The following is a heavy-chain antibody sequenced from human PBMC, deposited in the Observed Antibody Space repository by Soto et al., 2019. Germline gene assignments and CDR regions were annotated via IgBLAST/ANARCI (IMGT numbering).Heavy chain of an antibody. CDR1: GFSLRTSGVG. D-gene: IGHD6-19*01. J-gene: IGHJ5*02. V-gene: IGHV2-5*01. CDR3: AKSGSSGWYGWFDP. Sequence: SGPTLVNPTQTLTLTCIFSGFSLRTSGVGVGWIRQPPGKALEWLGFIYWNDDKRYSPSLKSRLPITKDTSKNQVVLTMTNMDPVDTATYYCAKSGSSGWYGWFDPWGQGTLVTVSS. CDR2: IYWNDDK.